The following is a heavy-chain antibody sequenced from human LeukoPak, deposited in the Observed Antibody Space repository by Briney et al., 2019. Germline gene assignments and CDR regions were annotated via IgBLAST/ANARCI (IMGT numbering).Heavy chain of an antibody. CDR1: GFTFSSYA. CDR3: AKGQRSGSYPFDY. Sequence: GGSLRLSCAASGFTFSSYAMSWVRQAPGKGLEWVSVISATATYYADSVKGRFTISRDTSRNTLYLQMNSLRADDTAVYYCAKGQRSGSYPFDYWGQGTLVTVSS. J-gene: IGHJ4*02. D-gene: IGHD3-16*02. V-gene: IGHV3-23*01. CDR2: ISATAT.